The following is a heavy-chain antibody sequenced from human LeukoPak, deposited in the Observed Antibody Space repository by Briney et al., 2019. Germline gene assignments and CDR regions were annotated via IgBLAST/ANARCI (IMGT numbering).Heavy chain of an antibody. D-gene: IGHD3-22*01. CDR3: ARVSDYYDSSGYYFGYFFDY. CDR1: GGSISSYY. V-gene: IGHV4-59*01. Sequence: SETLSLTCTVSGGSISSYYWSWIRQPPGKGLEWIGYIYYSGSTTYNPSLKSRVTISVDTSKNQFSLKLSSVTAADTAVYYCARVSDYYDSSGYYFGYFFDYWGQGTLVTVSS. CDR2: IYYSGST. J-gene: IGHJ4*02.